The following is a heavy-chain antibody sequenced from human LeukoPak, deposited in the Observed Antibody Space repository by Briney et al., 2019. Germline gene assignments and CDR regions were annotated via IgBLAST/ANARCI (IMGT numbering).Heavy chain of an antibody. Sequence: GGSLRLSCAASGFTFSSYGMHWVRQAPGKGLEWVAVISYDGSNKYYADSVKGRFTVSRDNSMNTLYLQMNSLRAEDTAVYYCAKIRPWIQLWLEMDYWGQGTLVTVSS. D-gene: IGHD5-18*01. CDR1: GFTFSSYG. J-gene: IGHJ4*02. V-gene: IGHV3-30*18. CDR3: AKIRPWIQLWLEMDY. CDR2: ISYDGSNK.